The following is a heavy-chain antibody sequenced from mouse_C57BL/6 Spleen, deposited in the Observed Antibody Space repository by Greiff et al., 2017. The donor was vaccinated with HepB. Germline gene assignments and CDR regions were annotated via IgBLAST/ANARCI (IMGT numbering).Heavy chain of an antibody. CDR3: ARRGGGYDDWYFDV. CDR2: ISNGGGST. Sequence: EVKLVESGGGLVQPGGSLKLSCAASGFTFSDYYMYWVRQTPEKRLEWVAYISNGGGSTYYPDTVKGRFTISRDNAKNTLYLQMSRLKSEDTAMYYCARRGGGYDDWYFDVWGTGTTVTVSS. V-gene: IGHV5-12*01. J-gene: IGHJ1*03. D-gene: IGHD2-2*01. CDR1: GFTFSDYY.